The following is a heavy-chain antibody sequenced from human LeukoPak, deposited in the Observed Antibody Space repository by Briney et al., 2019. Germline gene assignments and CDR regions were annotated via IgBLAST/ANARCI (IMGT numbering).Heavy chain of an antibody. D-gene: IGHD3-3*01. CDR2: IYTSGST. V-gene: IGHV4-61*02. J-gene: IGHJ4*02. CDR3: ARGFWSGYDY. CDR1: GGSISSGSYY. Sequence: SQTLSLXCTVSGGSISSGSYYWIWIRQPAGKGLEWIGRIYTSGSTNYNPSLKSRVTISVDTSKNQFSLKLSSVTAADTAEYYCARGFWSGYDYWGQGTLVTVSS.